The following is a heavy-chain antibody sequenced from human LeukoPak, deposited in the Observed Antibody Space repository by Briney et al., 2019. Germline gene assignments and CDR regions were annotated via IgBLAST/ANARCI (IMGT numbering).Heavy chain of an antibody. J-gene: IGHJ2*01. CDR3: AKQTYWYFDL. V-gene: IGHV3-30*18. CDR1: GFTFSNYG. CDR2: ISNDGSNK. Sequence: PGGSLRLSCAASGFTFSNYGIHWVRQAPGKGLEWVAVISNDGSNKYYVDSVKGRFTISRDNSENTLYLQINSLRAEDTAVYYCAKQTYWYFDLWGRGTLVTVSS.